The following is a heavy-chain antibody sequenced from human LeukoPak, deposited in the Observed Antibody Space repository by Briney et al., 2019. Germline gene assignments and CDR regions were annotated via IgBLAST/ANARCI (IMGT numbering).Heavy chain of an antibody. CDR1: GFTFSSYG. J-gene: IGHJ4*02. V-gene: IGHV3-30*04. CDR3: ARDRMSGSGWLKEGSRVAYFDY. Sequence: GGSLRLSCAASGFTFSSYGMHWVRQAPGKGLEWVAVILYDGSNKYYADSVKGRFTISRDNSKNTLYLQMNSLRAEDTAVYYCARDRMSGSGWLKEGSRVAYFDYWGQGTLVTVSS. D-gene: IGHD6-19*01. CDR2: ILYDGSNK.